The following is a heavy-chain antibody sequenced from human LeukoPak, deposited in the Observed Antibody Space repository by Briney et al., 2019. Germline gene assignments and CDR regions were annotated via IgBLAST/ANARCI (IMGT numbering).Heavy chain of an antibody. V-gene: IGHV1-18*01. CDR2: ISAYNGNT. D-gene: IGHD5-12*01. J-gene: IGHJ4*02. Sequence: ASVKVSCKASGYTFTSYGISWVRQAPGQGLEWMGWISAYNGNTNYAQKLQGRVTMTTDTSTSTAYMELRSLTSDDTAVYYCAKDLGVVAMIGLFDYWGQGTLVTVSS. CDR1: GYTFTSYG. CDR3: AKDLGVVAMIGLFDY.